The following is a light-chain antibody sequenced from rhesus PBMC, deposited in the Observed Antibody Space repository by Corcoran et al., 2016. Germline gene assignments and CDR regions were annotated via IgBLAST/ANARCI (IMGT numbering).Light chain of an antibody. CDR1: QSISSW. V-gene: IGKV1-22*01. J-gene: IGKJ2*01. CDR2: KAS. CDR3: QQDSSSPYS. Sequence: DVQMTQSPSSLSASVGDTVTITCRASQSISSWLAWYQQKPGKAPKLLIYKASNLQHGVPSRFSGSGSWTDFTLTISSREYEDFATYYCQQDSSSPYSFGQGTKVEIK.